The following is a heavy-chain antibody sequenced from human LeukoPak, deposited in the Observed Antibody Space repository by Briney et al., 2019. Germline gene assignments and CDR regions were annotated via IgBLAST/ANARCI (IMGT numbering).Heavy chain of an antibody. D-gene: IGHD1-7*01. CDR3: ARAGLYNWNYEGTAYFDY. J-gene: IGHJ4*02. V-gene: IGHV3-21*04. CDR2: ISRASESI. CDR1: GFSFNSYS. Sequence: GGSLRLSCTASGFSFNSYSMTWVRQAPGKGLEWVAIISRASESIFYADSLKGRFTISRDNAKNSLYLQMNGLRAEDTALYYCARAGLYNWNYEGTAYFDYWGQGTLVTVSS.